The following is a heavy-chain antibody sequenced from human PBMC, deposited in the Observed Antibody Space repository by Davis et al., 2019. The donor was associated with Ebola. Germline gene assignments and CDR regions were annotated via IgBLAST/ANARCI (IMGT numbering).Heavy chain of an antibody. D-gene: IGHD6-13*01. CDR2: INHSGST. J-gene: IGHJ5*02. CDR1: GGSFSGYY. CDR3: ARDGAAAGP. Sequence: MPSETLSLTCAVYGGSFSGYYWSWIRQPPGKGLEWIGEINHSGSTNYNPSLKSRVTISVDTSKNQFSLKLSSVTAADTAVYYCARDGAAAGPWGQGTLVTVSS. V-gene: IGHV4-34*01.